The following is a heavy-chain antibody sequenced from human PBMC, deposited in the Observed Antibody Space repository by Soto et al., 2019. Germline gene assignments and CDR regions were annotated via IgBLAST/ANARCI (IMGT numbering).Heavy chain of an antibody. D-gene: IGHD3-22*01. CDR1: GGSFSGYY. V-gene: IGHV4-34*01. CDR3: ARGPRIRPQGYYYDSSGYHDY. CDR2: INHGGST. Sequence: SETLSLTCAVYGGSFSGYYWSWIRQPPGKGLEWIGEINHGGSTNYNPSLKSRVTISVDTSKNQFSLKLSSVTAADTAVYYCARGPRIRPQGYYYDSSGYHDYWGQGTLVTVSS. J-gene: IGHJ4*02.